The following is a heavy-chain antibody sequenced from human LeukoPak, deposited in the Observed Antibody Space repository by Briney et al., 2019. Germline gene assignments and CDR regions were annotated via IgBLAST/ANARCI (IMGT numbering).Heavy chain of an antibody. V-gene: IGHV4-34*01. J-gene: IGHJ4*02. D-gene: IGHD6-13*01. CDR2: INHSGST. CDR3: ARASIAAAGDFDY. Sequence: SETLSLTCAVYGGSFSGYYWSWIRQPPGKGLEWIGEINHSGSTNYNPSLKSRVTISVDTSKNQFSLKLSSVTAADTAVYYCARASIAAAGDFDYWGQGTLVTVSS. CDR1: GGSFSGYY.